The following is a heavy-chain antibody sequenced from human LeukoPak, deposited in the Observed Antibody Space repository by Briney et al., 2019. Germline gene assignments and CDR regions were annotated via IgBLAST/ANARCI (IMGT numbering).Heavy chain of an antibody. CDR2: IYYSGST. D-gene: IGHD3-10*01. J-gene: IGHJ5*02. V-gene: IGHV4-61*05. CDR1: GGSISSSYSY. Sequence: SETLSLTCTVSGGSISSSYSYWGWIRQPPGKGLEWIGYIYYSGSTNYNPSLKSRVTISVDTSKNQFSLKLSSVTAADTAVYYCARRLSMVRGVNNWFDPWGQGTLVTVSS. CDR3: ARRLSMVRGVNNWFDP.